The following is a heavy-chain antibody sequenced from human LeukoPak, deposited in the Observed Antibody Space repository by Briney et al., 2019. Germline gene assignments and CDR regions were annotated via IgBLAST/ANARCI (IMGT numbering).Heavy chain of an antibody. J-gene: IGHJ3*02. V-gene: IGHV3-53*01. D-gene: IGHD2-2*01. Sequence: GGSLRLSCAASGFTFSSNGMHWVRQAPGKGLEWVSVIYSGGSTYYADSVKGRFTISRDNSKNTLYLQMNSLTAEDTAVYYCARVGVVPAAIPDGFDIWGQGTMVTVSS. CDR3: ARVGVVPAAIPDGFDI. CDR2: IYSGGST. CDR1: GFTFSSNG.